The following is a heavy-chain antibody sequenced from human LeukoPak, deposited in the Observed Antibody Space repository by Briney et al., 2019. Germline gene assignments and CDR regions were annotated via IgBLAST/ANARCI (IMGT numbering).Heavy chain of an antibody. CDR3: ATGTTIFGVVTSDY. D-gene: IGHD3-3*01. V-gene: IGHV3-30-3*01. CDR1: GFTFSTYA. Sequence: PERSLRLSCAASGFTFSTYAMHWVRQAPGKGLEWVAVISYDGSNKYYADSVKGRFTISRDNSKNTLYLQMNSLRAEDTAVYYCATGTTIFGVVTSDYWGQGTLVTVSS. CDR2: ISYDGSNK. J-gene: IGHJ4*02.